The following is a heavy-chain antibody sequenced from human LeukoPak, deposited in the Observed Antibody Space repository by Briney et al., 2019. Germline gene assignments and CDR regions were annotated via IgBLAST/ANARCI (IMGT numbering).Heavy chain of an antibody. CDR3: ARDGAFYYDSSGYSFDY. D-gene: IGHD3-22*01. CDR1: GGTFSSYA. J-gene: IGHJ4*02. CDR2: IIPIFGTA. Sequence: GASVKVSCKASGGTFSSYAISWVRQAPGQGLEWMGRIIPIFGTANYAQKFQGRVTITTDESTSTAYMELSSLRSEDTAVYYCARDGAFYYDSSGYSFDYWGQGTLVTVSS. V-gene: IGHV1-69*05.